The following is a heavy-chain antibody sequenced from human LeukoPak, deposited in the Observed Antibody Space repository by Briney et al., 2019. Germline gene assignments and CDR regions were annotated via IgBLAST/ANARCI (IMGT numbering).Heavy chain of an antibody. V-gene: IGHV2-5*02. CDR2: IYWDDDK. J-gene: IGHJ4*02. D-gene: IGHD4-17*01. Sequence: SGPTLVNPTQTLTLTCTFSGFSVSTSGVCVGWIRQPPGKALEWLALIYWDDDKRYSPSLKSRLTITKDTSKNQVVLTMTNMDPVDTATYYCAHMGNDYGDYDMYYFDYWGQGTLFTVSS. CDR3: AHMGNDYGDYDMYYFDY. CDR1: GFSVSTSGVC.